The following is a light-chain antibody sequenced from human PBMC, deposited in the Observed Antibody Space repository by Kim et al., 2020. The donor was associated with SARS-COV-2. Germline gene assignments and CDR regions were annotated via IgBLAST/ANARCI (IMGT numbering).Light chain of an antibody. J-gene: IGLJ2*01. CDR2: QNK. CDR1: KLGDKY. V-gene: IGLV3-1*01. Sequence: SVSPGQKARITCSGDKLGDKYVCWYQQKPGQSPVLVMYQNKKRPSGIPERFSGSNSGNTATLIISGTQAMDEADYYCQAWDISTLVFGGGTQLTVL. CDR3: QAWDISTLV.